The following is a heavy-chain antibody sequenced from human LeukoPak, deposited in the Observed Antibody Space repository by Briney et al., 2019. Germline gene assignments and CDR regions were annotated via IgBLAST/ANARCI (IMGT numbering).Heavy chain of an antibody. CDR3: ARGSTSDWPLDH. CDR2: IGAGNGNT. J-gene: IGHJ4*02. V-gene: IGHV1-3*01. D-gene: IGHD2-2*01. CDR1: GYTFSDYA. Sequence: ASVKVSCKASGYTFSDYAIHWVRQAPGQRLEWVGWIGAGNGNTRYSQKXQGRVTITRDTSTSTAYIELRSLRSEDTAMYFCARGSTSDWPLDHWGQETLVTISS.